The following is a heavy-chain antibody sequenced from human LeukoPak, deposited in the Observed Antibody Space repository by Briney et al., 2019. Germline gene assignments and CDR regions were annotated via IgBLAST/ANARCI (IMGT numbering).Heavy chain of an antibody. CDR1: GYTFTSYG. D-gene: IGHD3-22*01. J-gene: IGHJ5*02. CDR3: ARPPDLYDSSGYYFNWFDP. CDR2: ISAYNGNT. Sequence: GASVKVSCKASGYTFTSYGISWVRQAPGQGLEWMGWISAYNGNTNHAQKLQGRVTMTTDTSTSTAYMELRSLRSDDTAVYYCARPPDLYDSSGYYFNWFDPWGQGTLVTVSS. V-gene: IGHV1-18*01.